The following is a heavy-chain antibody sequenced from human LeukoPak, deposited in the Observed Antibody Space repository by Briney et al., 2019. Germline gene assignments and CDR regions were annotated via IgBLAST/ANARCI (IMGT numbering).Heavy chain of an antibody. CDR3: ARRYSYSSLPDY. J-gene: IGHJ4*02. V-gene: IGHV4-39*01. CDR2: IYYTGST. D-gene: IGHD6-19*01. Sequence: PSETLSLTCTVSGGSISSSPYYWGCIRQPPGKGLEWIGSIYYTGSTYYNPFLKSRVTISVDTSKNQFSLKLSSVTAADTAVYYCARRYSYSSLPDYWGQGTLVTVSS. CDR1: GGSISSSPYY.